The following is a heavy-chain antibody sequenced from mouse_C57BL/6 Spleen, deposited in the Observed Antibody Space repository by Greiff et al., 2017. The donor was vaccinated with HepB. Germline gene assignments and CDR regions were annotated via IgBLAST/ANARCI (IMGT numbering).Heavy chain of an antibody. D-gene: IGHD4-1*01. CDR3: ARKNWALYAMDY. CDR2: IDPSDSYT. Sequence: QVQLQQPGAELVRPGTSVKLSCKASGYTFTSYWMHWVKQRPGQGLEWIGVIDPSDSYTNYNQKFKGKATLTVDTSSSTAYMQLSSLTSEDSAVYYCARKNWALYAMDYWGQGTSVTVSS. V-gene: IGHV1-59*01. CDR1: GYTFTSYW. J-gene: IGHJ4*01.